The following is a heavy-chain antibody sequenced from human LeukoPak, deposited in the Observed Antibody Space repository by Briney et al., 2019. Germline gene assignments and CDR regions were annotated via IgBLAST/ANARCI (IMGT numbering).Heavy chain of an antibody. CDR1: GYTFTGYY. CDR3: ARDKIFGVVIPTAWFDP. Sequence: ASVKVSCKASGYTFTGYYIHWVRQAPGQGLEWMGWINPNSGGTNYAQRFKGRVTMTRDTSISTAYMELSRLRFDDTAVYYCARDKIFGVVIPTAWFDPWGQGTLVTVSS. CDR2: INPNSGGT. J-gene: IGHJ5*02. D-gene: IGHD3-3*01. V-gene: IGHV1-2*02.